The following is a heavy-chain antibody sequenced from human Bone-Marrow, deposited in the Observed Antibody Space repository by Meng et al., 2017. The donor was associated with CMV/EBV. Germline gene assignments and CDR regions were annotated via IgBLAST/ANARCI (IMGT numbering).Heavy chain of an antibody. D-gene: IGHD2-2*01. CDR3: ARDSPRTSYCSSTSCYFDY. V-gene: IGHV3-11*04. CDR1: GFTFSDYY. Sequence: GESLKISCAASGFTFSDYYMSWIRQAPGKGLEWVSYISSSSSTIYYADSVKGRFTISRDNAKNSLYLQMNSLRAEDTAVYYCARDSPRTSYCSSTSCYFDYWGQGTLVTVSS. J-gene: IGHJ4*02. CDR2: ISSSSSTI.